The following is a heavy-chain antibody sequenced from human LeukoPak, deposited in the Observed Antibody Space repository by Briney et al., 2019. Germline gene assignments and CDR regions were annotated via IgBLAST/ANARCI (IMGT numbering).Heavy chain of an antibody. CDR1: GFTFSTYA. CDR3: AKRPDYDFWSGYQDF. J-gene: IGHJ4*02. Sequence: GGSLRLSCAASGFTFSTYAMSWVRQAPGNGLEWVSSISGSGSSTYYADSVKGRFTISRDNSKNTLYLRMNSLRAEDTAVYYCAKRPDYDFWSGYQDFWGQGTLVTVSS. V-gene: IGHV3-23*01. CDR2: ISGSGSST. D-gene: IGHD3-3*01.